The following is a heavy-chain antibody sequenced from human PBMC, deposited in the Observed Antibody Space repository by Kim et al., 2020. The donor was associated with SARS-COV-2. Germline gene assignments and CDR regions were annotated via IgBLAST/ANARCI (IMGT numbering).Heavy chain of an antibody. D-gene: IGHD6-6*01. J-gene: IGHJ3*02. CDR1: GFTFSSYS. CDR2: ISSSSSYI. V-gene: IGHV3-21*01. Sequence: GGSLRLSCAASGFTFSSYSMNWVRQAPGKGLEWVSSISSSSSYIYYADSVKGRFTISRDNAKNSLYLQMNSLRAEDTAVYYCARDGIEYSSSPGAFDIWGQGTMVTVSS. CDR3: ARDGIEYSSSPGAFDI.